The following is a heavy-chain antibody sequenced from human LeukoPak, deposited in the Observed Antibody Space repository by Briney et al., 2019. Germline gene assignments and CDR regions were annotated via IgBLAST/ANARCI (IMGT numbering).Heavy chain of an antibody. CDR2: IIPILGIA. D-gene: IGHD4-17*01. V-gene: IGHV1-69*04. CDR1: GGTFSSYA. CDR3: ARHYGDYEAFDY. Sequence: SVKVSCKASGGTFSSYAISWVRQAPGQGLEWMGRIIPILGIANYAQKFQGRVTITADKSTSTAYMELSSLRSEDTAVYYCARHYGDYEAFDYWGQGTLVTVSS. J-gene: IGHJ4*02.